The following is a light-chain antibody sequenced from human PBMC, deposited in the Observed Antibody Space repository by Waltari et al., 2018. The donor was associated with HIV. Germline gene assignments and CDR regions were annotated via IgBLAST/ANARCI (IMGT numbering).Light chain of an antibody. Sequence: DIQMTQSPSTLAASGGDRVSNTCRASQTITDWLAWYQQKPGKAPKLLIYKSSTLESGVPSRFSGSGSGTEFILTISSLQPDDFATYYCQQYNSYPPFGQGTKLEIK. CDR2: KSS. J-gene: IGKJ2*01. V-gene: IGKV1-5*03. CDR3: QQYNSYPP. CDR1: QTITDW.